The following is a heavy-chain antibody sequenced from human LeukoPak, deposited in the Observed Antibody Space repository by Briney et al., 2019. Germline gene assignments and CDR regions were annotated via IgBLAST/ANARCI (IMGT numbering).Heavy chain of an antibody. V-gene: IGHV4-4*07. Sequence: SETLSLTCTVSGGSIRTYYWSWIRQPAGKGLEWIGRIYDSGRTNYNPSLESRVTMSVDTSMNQFSLKLTSVTAADTAVYYCARGDAAAGLFDYWGQGTLVTVSS. CDR3: ARGDAAAGLFDY. J-gene: IGHJ4*02. CDR1: GGSIRTYY. D-gene: IGHD6-13*01. CDR2: IYDSGRT.